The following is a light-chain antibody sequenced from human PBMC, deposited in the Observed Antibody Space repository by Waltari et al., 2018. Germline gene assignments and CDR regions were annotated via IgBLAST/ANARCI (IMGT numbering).Light chain of an antibody. Sequence: QSALTQPASVSGSPGQSFTISCTGTNSDVGAFQPVSWYQQLPGRAPKVMIFDVINRPSGVSNRFSGSKSGNTASLTISGLQAEDEADYYCKSYTSGLTYVFGTGTKVTVL. CDR3: KSYTSGLTYV. J-gene: IGLJ1*01. CDR2: DVI. CDR1: NSDVGAFQP. V-gene: IGLV2-14*03.